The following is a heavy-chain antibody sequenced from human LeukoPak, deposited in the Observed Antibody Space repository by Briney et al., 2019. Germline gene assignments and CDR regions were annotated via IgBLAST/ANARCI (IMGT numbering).Heavy chain of an antibody. CDR2: ISSSSSTI. Sequence: GGSLRLSCSASGFTFSSYSMNWVRQAPGKGLEWVSYISSSSSTIYYADSVKGRFTISRDNAKNSLYLQMNSLRAEDTAVYYCARECSGGSCYSGKPPDYWGQGTLVTVSS. V-gene: IGHV3-48*04. J-gene: IGHJ4*02. CDR3: ARECSGGSCYSGKPPDY. CDR1: GFTFSSYS. D-gene: IGHD2-15*01.